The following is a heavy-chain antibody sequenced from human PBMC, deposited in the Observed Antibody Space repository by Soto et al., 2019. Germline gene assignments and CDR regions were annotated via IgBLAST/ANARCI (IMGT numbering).Heavy chain of an antibody. CDR1: GFTFSSYA. D-gene: IGHD2-21*02. V-gene: IGHV3-30-3*01. CDR2: ISYDGSNK. J-gene: IGHJ4*02. Sequence: QVQLVESGGGVVQPGRSLRLSCAASGFTFSSYAMHWVRQAPGKGLEWVAVISYDGSNKYYADSVKGRFTISRDNSKNTLYLQMNSLRAEDTAMYYCARGDDIVVVTATPFDYWGQGTLVTVSS. CDR3: ARGDDIVVVTATPFDY.